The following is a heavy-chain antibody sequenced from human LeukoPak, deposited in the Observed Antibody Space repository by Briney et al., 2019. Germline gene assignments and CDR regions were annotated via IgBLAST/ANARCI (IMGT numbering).Heavy chain of an antibody. D-gene: IGHD6-13*01. Sequence: GGSLRLSCAASGFTFSSYSMNWVRQAPGKGLEWVSYISSSSSTIYYADSVKGRFTISRDNAKNSLYLQMNSLRDEDTAVYYCTTSYSSSWYASGTDYWGQGTLVTVSS. V-gene: IGHV3-48*02. J-gene: IGHJ4*02. CDR2: ISSSSSTI. CDR3: TTSYSSSWYASGTDY. CDR1: GFTFSSYS.